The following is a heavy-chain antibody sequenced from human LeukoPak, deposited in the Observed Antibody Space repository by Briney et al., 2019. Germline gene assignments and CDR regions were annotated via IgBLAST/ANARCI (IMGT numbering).Heavy chain of an antibody. CDR2: ISYDGSNK. J-gene: IGHJ4*02. D-gene: IGHD6-13*01. CDR3: AKAPIAAAGIYYFDY. V-gene: IGHV3-30*18. CDR1: GFTFSSYG. Sequence: PGKSLRLSCAASGFTFSSYGIHWVRQAPGKGLEWVAVISYDGSNKYYADSVKGRFTISRDNSKNTLYLQMNSLRAGDTAVYYCAKAPIAAAGIYYFDYWGQGTLVTVSS.